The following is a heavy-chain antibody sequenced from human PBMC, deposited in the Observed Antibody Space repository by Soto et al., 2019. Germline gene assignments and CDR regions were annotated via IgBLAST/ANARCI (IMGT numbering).Heavy chain of an antibody. V-gene: IGHV3-23*01. Sequence: GGSLRLSCAASGFTFSNYAMYWVRQAPGKGPEWASHIGGTGGSPQYTDSVKGRLTISRDNSKNTLYLKMNSLRVEDTAVYYCAKDAVPYNKRHDGFDIWGQGTMVTVSS. CDR3: AKDAVPYNKRHDGFDI. CDR1: GFTFSNYA. J-gene: IGHJ3*02. D-gene: IGHD1-20*01. CDR2: IGGTGGSP.